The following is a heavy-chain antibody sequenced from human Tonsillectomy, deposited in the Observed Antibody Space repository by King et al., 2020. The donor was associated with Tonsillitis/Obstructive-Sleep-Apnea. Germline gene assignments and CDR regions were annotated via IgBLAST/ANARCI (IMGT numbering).Heavy chain of an antibody. CDR3: VGADYYNMDF. CDR2: IDPSDSYT. J-gene: IGHJ6*02. CDR1: GYSFTSYW. V-gene: IGHV5-10-1*03. Sequence: VQLVQSGAEVKKPGESLRISCKGSGYSFTSYWINWVRQMPGKGLEWMGRIDPSDSYTNYSPSFQGHVTISADKSISTAYLQWSSLKASDTAMYYCVGADYYNMDFWGQGTTVTVSS. D-gene: IGHD4/OR15-4a*01.